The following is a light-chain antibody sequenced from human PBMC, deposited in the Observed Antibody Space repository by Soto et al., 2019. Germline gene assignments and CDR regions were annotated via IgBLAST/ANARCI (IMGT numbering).Light chain of an antibody. J-gene: IGLJ1*01. CDR2: EVT. CDR3: SSYTSDRGV. V-gene: IGLV2-14*01. Sequence: QSALTQPASVSGSPGQSITISCTGTSSDVGGYNYVSWYQQHPGKAPKVMIYEVTNRPPGVSHRFSGSKSGNTASLTISGLQAEDEADYYCSSYTSDRGVFGTGTKLTVL. CDR1: SSDVGGYNY.